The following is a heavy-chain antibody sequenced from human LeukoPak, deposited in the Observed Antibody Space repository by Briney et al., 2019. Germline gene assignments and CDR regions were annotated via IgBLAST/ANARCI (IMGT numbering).Heavy chain of an antibody. CDR3: ARSQKVLWWHYYYYGMDV. D-gene: IGHD2-21*01. CDR2: IWYDGSNK. CDR1: GFTFSSYG. V-gene: IGHV3-33*01. Sequence: GGSLRLSCAASGFTFSSYGMHWVRQAPGKGLEWVAVIWYDGSNKYYADSVEGRFTISRDNSKNTLYLQMNSLRAEDTAVYYCARSQKVLWWHYYYYGMDVWGQGTTVTVSS. J-gene: IGHJ6*02.